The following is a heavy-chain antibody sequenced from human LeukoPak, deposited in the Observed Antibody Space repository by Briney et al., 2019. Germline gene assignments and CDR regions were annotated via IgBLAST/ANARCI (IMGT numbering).Heavy chain of an antibody. J-gene: IGHJ4*02. CDR3: AKSGYNRFDY. CDR2: FSGSGGGT. V-gene: IGHV3-23*01. D-gene: IGHD5-24*01. CDR1: GFTFSSYA. Sequence: GGSLRLSCAASGFTFSSYAMSWVRQAPGKGLEWVSSFSGSGGGTSYADSVKCRFTISRDNSKNTLYLQMNSLRADDTAVYFCAKSGYNRFDYWGQGTLVTVSS.